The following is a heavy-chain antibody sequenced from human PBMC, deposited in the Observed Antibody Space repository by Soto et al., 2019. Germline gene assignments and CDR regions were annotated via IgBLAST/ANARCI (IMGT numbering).Heavy chain of an antibody. J-gene: IGHJ3*01. CDR3: TTDRPFTGGGVITT. CDR2: IKSKVDGGTT. V-gene: IGHV3-15*01. Sequence: PGGSLRLSCAASGLTFRNVWMTWVRQAPGKGLEWVGRIKSKVDGGTTDHAASVNGRYTISRDDSKSTLYLQMNSLKTEDTAVYYCTTDRPFTGGGVITTWGQGTMVTVSS. CDR1: GLTFRNVW. D-gene: IGHD3-10*01.